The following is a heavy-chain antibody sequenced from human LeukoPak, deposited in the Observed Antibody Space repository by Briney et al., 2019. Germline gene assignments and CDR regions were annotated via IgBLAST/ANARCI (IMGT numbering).Heavy chain of an antibody. CDR3: ARDVLRPYYYYGMDV. J-gene: IGHJ6*02. CDR2: IYYSGST. Sequence: KPSETLSLTCTVSGGSISSYYWSWVRQPPGKGLEWIGYIYYSGSTNYNPSLKSRVTISVDTSKNQFSLKLSSVTAADTAVYYCARDVLRPYYYYGMDVWGQGTTVTVSS. V-gene: IGHV4-59*12. D-gene: IGHD2-8*01. CDR1: GGSISSYY.